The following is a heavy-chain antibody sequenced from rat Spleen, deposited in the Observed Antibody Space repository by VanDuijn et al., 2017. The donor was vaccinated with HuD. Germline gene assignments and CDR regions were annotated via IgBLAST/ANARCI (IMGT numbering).Heavy chain of an antibody. Sequence: EVQLVESGGGLVQPGRSLKLSCAASGFTFSNYGMHWIRQAPTRGLEWVASISPSGGGIYYPDSVKGRFTISRDNAKSTLYLQMDSLRSEDTGTYYCARGGYNNYWYFDFWGPGTMVTVSS. V-gene: IGHV5-19*01. CDR2: ISPSGGGI. CDR3: ARGGYNNYWYFDF. D-gene: IGHD1-10*01. CDR1: GFTFSNYG. J-gene: IGHJ1*01.